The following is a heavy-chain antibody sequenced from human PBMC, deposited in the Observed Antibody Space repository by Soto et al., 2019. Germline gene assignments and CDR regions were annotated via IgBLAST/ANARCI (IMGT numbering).Heavy chain of an antibody. V-gene: IGHV3-23*01. CDR1: GFTFSSYA. D-gene: IGHD1-20*01. CDR2: ISGSGGST. Sequence: EVQLLESGGALVQPGGSLRLSCAASGFTFSSYAMSWVRQAPGKGLEWVSAISGSGGSTYYADSVKGRFTISRDNSKNTLYLQMNSLTAEDTAVYYCAKELGAGNWRYFDHWGQGTLVTVSA. CDR3: AKELGAGNWRYFDH. J-gene: IGHJ4*02.